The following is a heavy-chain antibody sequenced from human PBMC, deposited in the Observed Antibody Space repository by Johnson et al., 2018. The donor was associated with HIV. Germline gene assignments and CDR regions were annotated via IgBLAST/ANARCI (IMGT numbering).Heavy chain of an antibody. CDR3: ARGCIAAHDAFDI. V-gene: IGHV3-30*14. Sequence: QVQVLESGGGVVQPGRSLRLSCAASGFTFSSYAMHWVRQAPGKGLEWVAVISYDGSNKYYADSVKGRVTISRDNSKNTLYLQMGSLRAEDTAVYYCARGCIAAHDAFDIWGQGTMVTVSS. D-gene: IGHD2-15*01. CDR1: GFTFSSYA. CDR2: ISYDGSNK. J-gene: IGHJ3*02.